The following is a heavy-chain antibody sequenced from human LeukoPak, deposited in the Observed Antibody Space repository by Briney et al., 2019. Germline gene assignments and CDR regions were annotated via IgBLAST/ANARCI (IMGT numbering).Heavy chain of an antibody. J-gene: IGHJ4*02. CDR2: IYHSGTT. CDR1: GGSIRSRTW. D-gene: IGHD3-16*01. V-gene: IGHV4-4*02. CDR3: TRRGDTSPYYFDS. Sequence: SGTLSLTCAVSGGSIRSRTWWNWVRQPPGKGLEWIGEIYHSGTTNYNPSLKSRVTILVNKSKNQFSLRLNSVTVADTAVYFCTRRGDTSPYYFDSWGQGTLVTVSS.